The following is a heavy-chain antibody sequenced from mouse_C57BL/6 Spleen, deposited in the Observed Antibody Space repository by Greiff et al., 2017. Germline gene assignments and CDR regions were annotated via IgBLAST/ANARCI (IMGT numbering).Heavy chain of an antibody. CDR3: ARSTTVVEGAMDY. CDR2: ISSGSSTI. D-gene: IGHD1-1*01. J-gene: IGHJ4*01. CDR1: GFTFSDYG. Sequence: DVMLVESGGGLVKPGGSLKLSCAASGFTFSDYGMHWVRQAPEKGLEWVAYISSGSSTIYYADTVKGRFTISRDNAKNTLFLQMTSLRSEDTAMYYCARSTTVVEGAMDYWGQGTSVTVSS. V-gene: IGHV5-17*01.